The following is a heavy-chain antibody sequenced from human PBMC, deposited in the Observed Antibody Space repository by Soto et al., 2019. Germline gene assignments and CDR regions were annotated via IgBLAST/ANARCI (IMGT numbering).Heavy chain of an antibody. CDR2: INPKTGGT. Sequence: QVQLVQSGVEVKKPGASVRVSCKASGYIFTDYYLNWLRQAPGQGLEWVGWINPKTGGTNSAQKFQGRVTLTRDTSINTAYMELWSLRSDDTAVYYCARDQRYYGSGSYYSDNWGQGTLVTVSS. D-gene: IGHD3-10*01. V-gene: IGHV1-2*02. CDR1: GYIFTDYY. J-gene: IGHJ4*02. CDR3: ARDQRYYGSGSYYSDN.